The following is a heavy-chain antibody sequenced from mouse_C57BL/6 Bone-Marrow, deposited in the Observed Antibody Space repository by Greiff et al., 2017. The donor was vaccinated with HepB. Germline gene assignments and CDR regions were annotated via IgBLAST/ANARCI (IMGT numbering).Heavy chain of an antibody. CDR2: INPNYGTT. J-gene: IGHJ1*03. Sequence: VQLKESGPELVKPGASVKISCKASGYSFTDYNMNWVKQSNGKSLEWIGVINPNYGTTSYNQKFKGKATLTVDQSSSTAYMQLNSLTTEDSAVYYCARWKGVLRSYWYFDVWGTGTTVTVSS. D-gene: IGHD1-1*01. CDR1: GYSFTDYN. V-gene: IGHV1-39*01. CDR3: ARWKGVLRSYWYFDV.